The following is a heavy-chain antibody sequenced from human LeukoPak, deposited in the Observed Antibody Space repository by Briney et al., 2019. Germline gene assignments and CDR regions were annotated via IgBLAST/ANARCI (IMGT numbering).Heavy chain of an antibody. Sequence: GGSLRLSCAASGFTFSNYAMSWVRQAPGKGLEWVSYISSSSSTIYYADSVKGRFTISRDNAKNSLYLQMNSLRAEDTAVYYCARDLDYGGNSFDYWGQGTLVTVSS. V-gene: IGHV3-48*01. J-gene: IGHJ4*02. CDR1: GFTFSNYA. CDR2: ISSSSSTI. CDR3: ARDLDYGGNSFDY. D-gene: IGHD4-23*01.